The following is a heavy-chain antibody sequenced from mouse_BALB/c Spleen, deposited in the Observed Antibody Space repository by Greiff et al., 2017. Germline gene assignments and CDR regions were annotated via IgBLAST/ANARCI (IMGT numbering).Heavy chain of an antibody. Sequence: QVQLQQSGPGLVAPSQSLSITCTVSGFSLTSYGVHWVRQPPGKGLEWLGVIWAGGSTNYNSALMSRLSISKDNSKSQVFLKMNSLQTDDTAMYYCARGRGYDKRSYWYFDVWGAGTTVTVSS. CDR2: IWAGGST. CDR3: ARGRGYDKRSYWYFDV. V-gene: IGHV2-9*02. CDR1: GFSLTSYG. D-gene: IGHD2-14*01. J-gene: IGHJ1*01.